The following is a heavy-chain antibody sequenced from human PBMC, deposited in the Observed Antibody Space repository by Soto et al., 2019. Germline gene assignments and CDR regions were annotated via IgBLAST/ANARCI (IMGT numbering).Heavy chain of an antibody. J-gene: IGHJ5*02. CDR2: IYYSGST. CDR3: ATQEVGGSYVYTFDP. Sequence: SETLSLTCSVSGGSITSSSYYWGWIRQPPGKGLEWIGSIYYSGSTYYNPSLKSRVTISVDTSKNQFSLKLSSVTAADTAVYYCATQEVGGSYVYTFDPWGQGTLVTVSS. CDR1: GGSITSSSYY. V-gene: IGHV4-39*01. D-gene: IGHD1-26*01.